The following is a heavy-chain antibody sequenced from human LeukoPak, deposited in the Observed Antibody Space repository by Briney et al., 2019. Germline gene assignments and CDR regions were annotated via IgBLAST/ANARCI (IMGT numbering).Heavy chain of an antibody. Sequence: ASVKVSCKVSGYTLTELSMHWVRQAPGKGLEWMGGSDPEDGETIYAQKFQGRVTMTEDTSTDTAYMELSSLRSEDTAVYYCATHHYDILTGYYRFDYWGQGTLVTVSS. J-gene: IGHJ4*02. CDR2: SDPEDGET. D-gene: IGHD3-9*01. CDR1: GYTLTELS. V-gene: IGHV1-24*01. CDR3: ATHHYDILTGYYRFDY.